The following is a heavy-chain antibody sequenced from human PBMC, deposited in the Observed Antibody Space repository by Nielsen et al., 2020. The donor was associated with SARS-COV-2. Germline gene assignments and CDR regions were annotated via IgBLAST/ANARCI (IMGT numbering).Heavy chain of an antibody. CDR2: ITGSGTT. J-gene: IGHJ4*02. CDR3: GCFDYIWESFHY. CDR1: GFTRSDYA. D-gene: IGHD3-16*01. V-gene: IGHV3-23*01. Sequence: GESLKISCAGSGFTRSDYAMTWIRQAPGKGLEWVSSITGSGTTYYADSVKGRFAISRDNFKNTLYLQMNNLRGDDTAAYYCGCFDYIWESFHYGGQGTLVTVSS.